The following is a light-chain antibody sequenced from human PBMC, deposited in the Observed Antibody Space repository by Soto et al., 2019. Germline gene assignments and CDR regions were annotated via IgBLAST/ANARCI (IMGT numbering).Light chain of an antibody. CDR3: QQFKSGTWT. V-gene: IGKV1-5*01. CDR2: DVS. CDR1: QNIERW. Sequence: DIQMTQSPSTLSASVGDGVTITCRASQNIERWLAWYQQKPGKAPKLLLYDVSSLESGVPSRFSGSGSGTEFILTINGLQPDDFATYFCQQFKSGTWTFGQGTKVEVK. J-gene: IGKJ1*01.